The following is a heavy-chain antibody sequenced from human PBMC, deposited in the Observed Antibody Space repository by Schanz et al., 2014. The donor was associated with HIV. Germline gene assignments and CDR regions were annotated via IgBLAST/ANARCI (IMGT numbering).Heavy chain of an antibody. CDR2: MSYDGVRK. Sequence: QVQLVESGGGVVQPGRSLRLSCVASGFSFNNYGMHWVRQAPGKGLEWVAVMSYDGVRKYLGDSVKGRFTISRDNSKNTVYLQLKSLRVEDTAVYYCAKASFLVATGKWDYYYMDVWGQGTTVTVSS. CDR3: AKASFLVATGKWDYYYMDV. V-gene: IGHV3-33*05. CDR1: GFSFNNYG. J-gene: IGHJ6*02. D-gene: IGHD5-12*01.